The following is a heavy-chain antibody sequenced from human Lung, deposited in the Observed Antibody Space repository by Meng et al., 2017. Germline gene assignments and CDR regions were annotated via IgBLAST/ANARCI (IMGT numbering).Heavy chain of an antibody. CDR3: TNDRLNH. V-gene: IGHV3-74*01. D-gene: IGHD1-1*01. CDR1: GFTFTDHW. J-gene: IGHJ1*01. CDR2: INRDGTKP. Sequence: EVQLVESGGGLVPPGGSLRLSCAASGFTFTDHWMHWVRQGPGKGLVWVSRINRDGTKPTYADSVKGRFTISRVNAKNTLYLQMNNLRAEDTAFYYCTNDRLNHWGQGALVTVSS.